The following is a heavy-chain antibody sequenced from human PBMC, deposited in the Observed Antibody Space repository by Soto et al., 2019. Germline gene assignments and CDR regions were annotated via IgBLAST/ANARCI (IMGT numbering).Heavy chain of an antibody. CDR2: IGGST. D-gene: IGHD1-1*01. J-gene: IGHJ4*02. CDR1: GFTFSTYA. CDR3: ARGKGNELNIDY. Sequence: EVQLLESGGGLVQPGGSLRLSCEASGFTFSTYAMTWVRQAPGKGLEWVSAIGGSTYHADSVKGRFTISRDNSKNTLYLQMNSLRAEDTAVYYCARGKGNELNIDYWGQGTLVTVSS. V-gene: IGHV3-23*01.